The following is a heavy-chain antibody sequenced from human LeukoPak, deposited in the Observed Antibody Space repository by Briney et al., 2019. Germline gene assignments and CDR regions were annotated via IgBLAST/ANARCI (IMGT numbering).Heavy chain of an antibody. V-gene: IGHV1-18*01. D-gene: IGHD1-20*01. Sequence: ASVRVSCKASGYTFTSYGISWVRQAPGQGLEWMGWISAYNGNTNYAQKLQGRVTMTTDTSTSTAYMELRSLRSDDTAVYYCAREYNSLYYFDYWGQGTLVTVSS. CDR1: GYTFTSYG. CDR3: AREYNSLYYFDY. CDR2: ISAYNGNT. J-gene: IGHJ4*02.